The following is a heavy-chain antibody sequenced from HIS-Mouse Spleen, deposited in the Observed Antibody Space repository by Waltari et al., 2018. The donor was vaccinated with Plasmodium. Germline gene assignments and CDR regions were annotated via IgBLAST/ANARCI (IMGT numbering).Heavy chain of an antibody. V-gene: IGHV4-34*01. Sequence: QVQLQQWGAGLLKPSETLSLTCAVYVGSFSGYHWNWIRQPPGKGLEWIGEINHSGSTNYNPSLKSRVTISVDTSKNQFSLKLSSVTAADTAVYYCARGRVLGTSSGYFDLWGRGTLVTVSS. J-gene: IGHJ2*01. D-gene: IGHD3-10*01. CDR2: INHSGST. CDR1: VGSFSGYH. CDR3: ARGRVLGTSSGYFDL.